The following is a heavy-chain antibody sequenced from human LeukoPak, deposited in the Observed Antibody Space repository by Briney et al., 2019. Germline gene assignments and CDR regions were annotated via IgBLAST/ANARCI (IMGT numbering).Heavy chain of an antibody. Sequence: SETLSLTCTVSGGSISSYYWSWIRQPPGKGLEWIGYIYYSGSTNYNPSLKSRVTISVDTSKNQFSLKLSSVTAADTAVYYCARDRAIAADYFDYWGQGTLVTVSS. V-gene: IGHV4-59*01. CDR2: IYYSGST. D-gene: IGHD6-13*01. J-gene: IGHJ4*02. CDR1: GGSISSYY. CDR3: ARDRAIAADYFDY.